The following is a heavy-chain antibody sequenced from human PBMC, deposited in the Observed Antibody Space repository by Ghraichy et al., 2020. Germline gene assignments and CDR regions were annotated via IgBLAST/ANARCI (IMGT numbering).Heavy chain of an antibody. D-gene: IGHD2-2*03. CDR2: IKDDGSQK. Sequence: GGSLRLSCAASGFTFRKYWMSWVRQAPGKGLEWVATIKDDGSQKYHVDSVKGRFTISRDNDKNSLSLQMNSLRVDDMAVYYCAGDGYLYWGQGTLVTVSS. J-gene: IGHJ4*02. V-gene: IGHV3-7*03. CDR1: GFTFRKYW. CDR3: AGDGYLY.